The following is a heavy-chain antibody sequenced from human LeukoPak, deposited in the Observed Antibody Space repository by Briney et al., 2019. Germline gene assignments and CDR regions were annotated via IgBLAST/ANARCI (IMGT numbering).Heavy chain of an antibody. Sequence: SETLSLTCTVSGGSISSGSYYWSWIRQPPGKELEWIGSIYYSGSTYYNPSLKSRVTISVDTSKNQFSLKLSSVTAADTAVYYCAAVVPAAPFDYWGQGTLVTVSS. J-gene: IGHJ4*02. CDR3: AAVVPAAPFDY. CDR2: IYYSGST. CDR1: GGSISSGSYY. D-gene: IGHD2-2*01. V-gene: IGHV4-39*01.